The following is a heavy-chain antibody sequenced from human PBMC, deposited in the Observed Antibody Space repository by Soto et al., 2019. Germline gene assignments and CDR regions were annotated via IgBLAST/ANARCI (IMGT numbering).Heavy chain of an antibody. CDR1: GGTFSSYT. J-gene: IGHJ5*02. Sequence: QVQLVQSGAEVKKPGSSVKVSCKASGGTFSSYTISWVRQAPGQGLEWMGRIIPILGIANYAQKFQGRVTITADKSTSTAYMELSSLRSEDTAVYYCARSDCSSTSCYSNWFDPWGKGSLVTVSS. D-gene: IGHD2-2*02. CDR3: ARSDCSSTSCYSNWFDP. CDR2: IIPILGIA. V-gene: IGHV1-69*02.